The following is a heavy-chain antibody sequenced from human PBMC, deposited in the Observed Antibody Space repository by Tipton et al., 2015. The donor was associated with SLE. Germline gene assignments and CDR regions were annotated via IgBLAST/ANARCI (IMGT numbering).Heavy chain of an antibody. CDR3: ARASGITDYYYYYGMDV. V-gene: IGHV4-39*07. CDR2: IYYSGST. D-gene: IGHD3-16*01. J-gene: IGHJ6*02. Sequence: TLSLTCTVSGGSISSSTYYWGWIRQPPGKGLEWIASIYYSGSTYYNPSLKSRVTISVDTSKNQFSLKLTSVTAADTAVYYCARASGITDYYYYYGMDVWGQGTTVNVSS. CDR1: GGSISSSTYY.